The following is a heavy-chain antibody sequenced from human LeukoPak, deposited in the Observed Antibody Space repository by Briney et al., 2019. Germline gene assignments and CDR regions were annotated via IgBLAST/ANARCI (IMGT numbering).Heavy chain of an antibody. Sequence: SETLSLTCTVSGGSVSSGSYYWSWIRQPPGKGLEWIGYIYYSGSTNYNPSLKSRVTISVDTSRNQFPLKLSSVTAADTAVYYCARDSRGSYEYDAFDIWGQGTMVTVSS. CDR2: IYYSGST. J-gene: IGHJ3*02. CDR1: GGSVSSGSYY. V-gene: IGHV4-61*01. CDR3: ARDSRGSYEYDAFDI. D-gene: IGHD5-12*01.